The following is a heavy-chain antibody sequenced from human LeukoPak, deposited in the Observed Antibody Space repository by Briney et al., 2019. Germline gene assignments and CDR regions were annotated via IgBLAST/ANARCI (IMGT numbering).Heavy chain of an antibody. Sequence: QAGGSLRLSCAASGFTFSTYGMNWVRQAPGKGLEWVSTISTNSANTYYTDSVKGRFTISRDNSKDTLFMQMYSLRAEDTAVYYCAKGQSTIATRSFDSWGQGTLVTVSS. CDR3: AKGQSTIATRSFDS. CDR1: GFTFSTYG. CDR2: ISTNSANT. V-gene: IGHV3-23*01. J-gene: IGHJ4*02. D-gene: IGHD6-6*01.